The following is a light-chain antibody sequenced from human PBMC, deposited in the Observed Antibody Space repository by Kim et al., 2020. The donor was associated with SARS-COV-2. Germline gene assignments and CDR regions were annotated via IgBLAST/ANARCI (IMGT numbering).Light chain of an antibody. V-gene: IGKV1-39*01. CDR3: QQSFTTPIT. CDR2: DAS. Sequence: DIQMTQSPSQLSASIGDTVTMTCRASQTIGKSVNWYQQKPGRAPNIVIFDASSLETGVPSRFSGSVSGVDFTLTISSLQPDDLGTYYCQQSFTTPITFGQGTRLEIK. J-gene: IGKJ5*01. CDR1: QTIGKS.